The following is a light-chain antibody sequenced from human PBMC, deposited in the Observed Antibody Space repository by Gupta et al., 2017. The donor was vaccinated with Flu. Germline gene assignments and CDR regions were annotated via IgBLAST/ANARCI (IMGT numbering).Light chain of an antibody. CDR2: GAS. V-gene: IGKV3-20*01. CDR3: QQYGSSRWT. CDR1: QSVSSNY. J-gene: IGKJ1*01. Sequence: EIVLTQSPGTLSLSPGERATLSCRASQSVSSNYLAWYQQEPGQAPRLLIYGASSRATGIPDRFSGSGSGTDFTLTSSRLEPEDFAGYYCQQYGSSRWTFGQGTKVEIK.